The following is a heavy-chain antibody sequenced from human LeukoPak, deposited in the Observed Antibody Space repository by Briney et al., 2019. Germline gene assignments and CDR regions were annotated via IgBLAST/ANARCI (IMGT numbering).Heavy chain of an antibody. D-gene: IGHD5-18*01. CDR3: ARDLGSRPLGYSYGRSDY. Sequence: GGSLRLSCAASGFTFSSHHIYWVHQPRGTGLEGVSVIGTTGDTYSSGSVKGRFTISRDNSKNTLYLQMNSLRAEDTAVYYCARDLGSRPLGYSYGRSDYWGQGTLVTVSS. V-gene: IGHV3-13*01. CDR2: IGTTGDT. CDR1: GFTFSSHH. J-gene: IGHJ4*02.